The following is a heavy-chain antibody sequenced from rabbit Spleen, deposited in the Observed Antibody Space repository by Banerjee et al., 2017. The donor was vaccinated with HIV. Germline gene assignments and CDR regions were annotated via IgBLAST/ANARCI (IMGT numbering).Heavy chain of an antibody. J-gene: IGHJ4*01. Sequence: QEQLEESGGDLVKPGASLTLTCTASGFSFSSNYYMCWVRQAPGKGLEWIACIYGGSSGSAYYASWAKGRFTISKTSSTTVTLQLNSPTAADTATYFCARDGVDVYTGASYFNLWGPGTLVTVS. CDR1: GFSFSSNYY. D-gene: IGHD8-1*01. CDR2: IYGGSSGSA. V-gene: IGHV1S45*01. CDR3: ARDGVDVYTGASYFNL.